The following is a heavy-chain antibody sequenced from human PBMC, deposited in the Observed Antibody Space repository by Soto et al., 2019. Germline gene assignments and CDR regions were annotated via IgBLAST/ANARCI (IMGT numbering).Heavy chain of an antibody. J-gene: IGHJ4*02. CDR1: GGTFSSYT. D-gene: IGHD4-17*01. CDR3: ARAPIDSYGDYVDY. CDR2: IIPILGIA. Sequence: QVQLVQSGAEVKKPGSSVKVSCKASGGTFSSYTISWVRQAPGQGLEWMGRIIPILGIANYAQKFQGRVTITADKSTSTAYLELSSLRSEDTAVYYCARAPIDSYGDYVDYWGQGTLVTVSS. V-gene: IGHV1-69*02.